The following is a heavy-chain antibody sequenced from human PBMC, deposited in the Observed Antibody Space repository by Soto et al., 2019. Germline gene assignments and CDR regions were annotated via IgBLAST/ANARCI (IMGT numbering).Heavy chain of an antibody. CDR3: ARSGAYCTSITCLFDAF. J-gene: IGHJ4*02. CDR2: ISAYNGDT. Sequence: QAQLVQSGAEVKKPGASVKVSCTASGYTFSSYGYAWVRQAPGQGLEWMGWISAYNGDTNYAQKFLDRVTLTTDTSTTTVYMELRNLGSDDTAIYYCARSGAYCTSITCLFDAFWGLGTLVTVSS. D-gene: IGHD1-26*01. CDR1: GYTFSSYG. V-gene: IGHV1-18*01.